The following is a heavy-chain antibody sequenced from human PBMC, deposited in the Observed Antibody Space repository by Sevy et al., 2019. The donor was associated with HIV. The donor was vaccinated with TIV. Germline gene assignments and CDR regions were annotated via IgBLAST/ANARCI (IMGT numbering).Heavy chain of an antibody. D-gene: IGHD5-12*01. Sequence: SETLSLTCTVSGGSISGYCWSWIRQPPGKGLEWVGQIYYTGATTYYPSLAGRVTITIDTSANQFSLKLTSVTAADTALYYCARHSNSAGYSFDSWGQGPLVTVSS. CDR2: IYYTGAT. V-gene: IGHV4-59*08. J-gene: IGHJ4*02. CDR1: GGSISGYC. CDR3: ARHSNSAGYSFDS.